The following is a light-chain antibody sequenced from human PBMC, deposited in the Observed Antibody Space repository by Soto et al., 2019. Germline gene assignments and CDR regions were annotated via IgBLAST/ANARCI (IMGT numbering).Light chain of an antibody. V-gene: IGKV1-8*01. CDR3: RQHYSYPPIT. Sequence: AIRMTQSPSSLSASTGDRVTITCRASQGISSYLAWYQQKPGKAPKLLIYAASTLQSGVPSRFSGSGYGTDFTLTITCLQYEAFATYCCRQHYSYPPITFGQGTRLEIK. CDR2: AAS. CDR1: QGISSY. J-gene: IGKJ5*01.